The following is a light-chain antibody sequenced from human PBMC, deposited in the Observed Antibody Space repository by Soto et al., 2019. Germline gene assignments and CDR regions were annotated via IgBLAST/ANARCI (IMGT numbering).Light chain of an antibody. CDR1: QTVGRTY. CDR3: QHYGSSPWT. Sequence: ENVSKQSPGTMALSPGERDSLSCRASQTVGRTYVAWYQQKPGLAPRLPIYDACSRATAIPDRFSGSGSGTDFTLTISRLEPEDFAVYYCQHYGSSPWTFGQGTKVEL. J-gene: IGKJ1*01. V-gene: IGKV3D-20*01. CDR2: DAC.